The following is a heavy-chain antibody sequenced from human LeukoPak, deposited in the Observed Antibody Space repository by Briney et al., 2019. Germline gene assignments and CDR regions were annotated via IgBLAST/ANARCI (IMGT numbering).Heavy chain of an antibody. J-gene: IGHJ1*01. D-gene: IGHD2-2*01. CDR3: ASCSSTSCYYKYFQH. CDR1: GYTFTSFG. V-gene: IGHV1-18*01. CDR2: ISAYSTYNGNT. Sequence: GASVKVSCKASGYTFTSFGVSWVRQAPGQGLEWMGWISAYSTYNGNTNYAQKFQGRVIMTTDTSTSTAYMELRSLRSDDTAVYYCASCSSTSCYYKYFQHWGQGTLVTVSS.